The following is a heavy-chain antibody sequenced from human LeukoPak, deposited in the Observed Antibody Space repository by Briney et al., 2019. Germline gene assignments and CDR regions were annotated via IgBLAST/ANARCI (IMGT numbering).Heavy chain of an antibody. V-gene: IGHV4-59*08. CDR3: ARAPYPSQVDY. CDR2: IYHSGST. J-gene: IGHJ4*02. D-gene: IGHD2-21*01. CDR1: GGSISTYY. Sequence: SETLSLTCTVSGGSISTYYWSWVRQPPGKGLEWVGYIYHSGSTKYNPSLKSRVTISVDTSKNQFSLKLSSVTAADTAVYYCARAPYPSQVDYWGQGTLVTVSS.